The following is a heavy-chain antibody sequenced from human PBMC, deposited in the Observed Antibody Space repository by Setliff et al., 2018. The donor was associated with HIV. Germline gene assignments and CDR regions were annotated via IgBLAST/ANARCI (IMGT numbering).Heavy chain of an antibody. J-gene: IGHJ5*02. V-gene: IGHV4-34*01. CDR1: GGSFSGFY. CDR3: ARGFTIFGVGFSADPTGNWFDP. D-gene: IGHD3-3*01. CDR2: INHSGKT. Sequence: PSETLSLTCAVYGGSFSGFYWSWIRQAPGKGLEWIGEINHSGKTNYNPSLKSRITLSVDTSENQFALKLASVTAADTAVYYCARGFTIFGVGFSADPTGNWFDPWGQGTQVTVSS.